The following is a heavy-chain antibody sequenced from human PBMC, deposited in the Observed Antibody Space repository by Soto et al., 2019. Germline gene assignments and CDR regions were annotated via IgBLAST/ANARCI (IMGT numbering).Heavy chain of an antibody. CDR3: ARGYDYGRGYFDY. CDR1: GGSISTYS. CDR2: IDNSRST. Sequence: QVQLQESGPRLVKPSEILSLTCTVSGGSISTYSWNWIRQPPGKGLEWIGFIDNSRSTNYNRSLRRRLTMSLDTSEHQFSLTLSSVTAADTAVYYCARGYDYGRGYFDYWGQGILVTVSS. D-gene: IGHD4-17*01. J-gene: IGHJ4*02. V-gene: IGHV4-59*01.